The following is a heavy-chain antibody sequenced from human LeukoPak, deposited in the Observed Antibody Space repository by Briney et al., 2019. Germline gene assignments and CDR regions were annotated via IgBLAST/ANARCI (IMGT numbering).Heavy chain of an antibody. CDR3: ATKRTYYDILTQMPENYYYYGMDV. V-gene: IGHV4-59*01. Sequence: PSETLSLTCTVSGGSISSYYWSWIRQPPGKGLGWIGYIYYSGSTNYNPSLKSRVTISVDTSKNQFSLKLSSVTAADTAVYYCATKRTYYDILTQMPENYYYYGMDVWGQGTTVTVSS. CDR1: GGSISSYY. J-gene: IGHJ6*02. CDR2: IYYSGST. D-gene: IGHD3-9*01.